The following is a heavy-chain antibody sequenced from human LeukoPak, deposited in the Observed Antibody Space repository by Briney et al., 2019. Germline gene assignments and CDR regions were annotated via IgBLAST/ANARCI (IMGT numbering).Heavy chain of an antibody. CDR3: ARGEEPITMVRGVIQALCY. V-gene: IGHV1-3*03. J-gene: IGHJ4*02. D-gene: IGHD3-10*01. CDR2: INAGNGNT. CDR1: GYTFTSYA. Sequence: ASVKVSCKASGYTFTSYAMHWVRQAPGQRLEWMGWINAGNGNTKYSQEFQGRVTITRDTSASTAYMELSSLRSEDMAVYYCARGEEPITMVRGVIQALCYWGQGTLVTVSS.